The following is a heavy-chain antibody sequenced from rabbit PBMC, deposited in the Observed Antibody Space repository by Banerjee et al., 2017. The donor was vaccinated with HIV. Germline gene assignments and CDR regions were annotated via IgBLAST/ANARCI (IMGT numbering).Heavy chain of an antibody. D-gene: IGHD1-1*01. CDR3: ARVGTYPISSTYSDWLDL. CDR2: INPVSGST. V-gene: IGHV1S7*01. CDR1: GFDFSSYY. Sequence: RLKETGGGLVQPGGSLTLSCKASGFDFSSYYMSWVRQAPGKGLEWIGYINPVSGSTYYWSWVNGRFTISSHNAQNTLYLQLNSLTAADTATYFCARVGTYPISSTYSDWLDLWGPGTLVTVS. J-gene: IGHJ5*01.